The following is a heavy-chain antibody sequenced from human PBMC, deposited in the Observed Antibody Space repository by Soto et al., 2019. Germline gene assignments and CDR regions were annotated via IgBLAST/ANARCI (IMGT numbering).Heavy chain of an antibody. CDR2: ISSSSSYI. J-gene: IGHJ2*01. Sequence: ESGGGLVKPGGSLRLSCAASGFTFSSYSMNWVRQAPGKGLEWVSSISSSSSYIYYADSVKGRFTISRDNAKNSLYLQMNSLRAEDTAVYYCASRITGIVWYFDLWGRGTLVTVSS. CDR3: ASRITGIVWYFDL. V-gene: IGHV3-21*01. D-gene: IGHD1-20*01. CDR1: GFTFSSYS.